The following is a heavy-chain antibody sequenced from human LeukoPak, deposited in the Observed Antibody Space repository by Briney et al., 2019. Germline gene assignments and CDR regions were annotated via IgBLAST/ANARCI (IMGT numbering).Heavy chain of an antibody. Sequence: PGGSLRLSCAASGFTFSSYAMSWVRQAPGKGLEWVSAISGSGGSTYYADSVKGRFTISRDNSKNTLYLQMNSLRAEDTAVYYCAKDSSSSGWNEGANYWGQGTLVTVSS. CDR2: ISGSGGST. V-gene: IGHV3-23*01. D-gene: IGHD6-19*01. J-gene: IGHJ4*02. CDR1: GFTFSSYA. CDR3: AKDSSSSGWNEGANY.